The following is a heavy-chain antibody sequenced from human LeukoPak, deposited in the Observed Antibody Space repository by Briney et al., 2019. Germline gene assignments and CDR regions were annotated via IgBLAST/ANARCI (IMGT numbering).Heavy chain of an antibody. J-gene: IGHJ6*03. CDR3: ASSSGYYYYYYMDV. CDR1: GFTFRRYG. CDR2: LSGSGGST. V-gene: IGHV3-23*01. D-gene: IGHD6-19*01. Sequence: GGSLSLYCASSGFTFRRYGMRLVRQPPAQGVGRVSALSGSGGSTYYADSVKGRFTISIDKSKNTLYLQMNRLRAEDTAVYYCASSSGYYYYYYMDVWGKGTTVTVSS.